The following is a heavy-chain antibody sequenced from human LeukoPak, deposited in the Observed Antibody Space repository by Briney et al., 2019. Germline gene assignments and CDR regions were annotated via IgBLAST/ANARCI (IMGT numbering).Heavy chain of an antibody. CDR3: ARLDPLGFNF. J-gene: IGHJ4*02. CDR2: IDYSGNT. Sequence: SETLSLTCTVSGGSISSSSYYWGWIRQPPGKGLEWIGSIDYSGNTPYNPSLKSRVTISVDTSKNQISLKVSSVTAADTAVYYCARLDPLGFNFWGQGTLVTVSS. V-gene: IGHV4-39*01. CDR1: GGSISSSSYY.